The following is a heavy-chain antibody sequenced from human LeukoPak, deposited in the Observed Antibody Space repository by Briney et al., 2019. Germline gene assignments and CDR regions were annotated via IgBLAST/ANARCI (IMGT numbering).Heavy chain of an antibody. CDR3: ARGRYSGTYPSYFDY. V-gene: IGHV5-51*01. D-gene: IGHD1-26*01. CDR2: IYPGDSDT. CDR1: GYSFTSFW. J-gene: IGHJ4*02. Sequence: GESLKISCKGSGYSFTSFWIAWVRQMPGKGLEWMGIIYPGDSDTRYSPSFEGQVTFSADKSISTAYLQWSSLKASDTAMYYCARGRYSGTYPSYFDYWAQGTLVTVSS.